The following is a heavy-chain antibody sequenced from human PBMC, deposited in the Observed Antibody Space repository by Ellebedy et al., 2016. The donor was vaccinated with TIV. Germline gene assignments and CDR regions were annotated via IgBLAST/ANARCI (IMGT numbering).Heavy chain of an antibody. CDR1: GFTFSRYG. J-gene: IGHJ5*01. CDR3: AKESEVYIRRHFDC. D-gene: IGHD5/OR15-5a*01. V-gene: IGHV3-30*02. Sequence: PGGSLRLSCAASGFTFSRYGMHWVRQAPGKGLEWVAFIWTDGKNKYYLDSVKGRFTVSRDNSKNTLYLQMNSLRAEDTAVYFCAKESEVYIRRHFDCWGQGTLVTVSS. CDR2: IWTDGKNK.